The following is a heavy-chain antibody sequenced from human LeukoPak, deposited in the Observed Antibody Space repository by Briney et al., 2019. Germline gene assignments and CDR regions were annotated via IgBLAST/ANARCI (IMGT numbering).Heavy chain of an antibody. V-gene: IGHV3-11*04. Sequence: PGGSLRLSCAASGFTFSDYYMSWVRQAPGKGLEWVSYISSSGSTIYYADSVKGRFTISRDNAKNSLYLQMNSLRAEDTAVYYCASMRIYYYDSSGYPDWGQGTLVTVSS. CDR3: ASMRIYYYDSSGYPD. J-gene: IGHJ4*02. CDR2: ISSSGSTI. D-gene: IGHD3-22*01. CDR1: GFTFSDYY.